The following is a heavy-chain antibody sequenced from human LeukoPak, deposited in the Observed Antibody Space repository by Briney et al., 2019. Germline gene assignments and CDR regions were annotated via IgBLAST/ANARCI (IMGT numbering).Heavy chain of an antibody. CDR3: ARIRDGYNDAYDI. J-gene: IGHJ3*02. Sequence: ASVTDSCKASVYTFTNYYIHWVRQAPGQGLEWMGLINPGGDNTDYAQNFQGRVTMTRETSTSKVYMGLSSLRSEDTAVYYCARIRDGYNDAYDIWGQGTMVTVSS. CDR1: VYTFTNYY. D-gene: IGHD5-24*01. V-gene: IGHV1-46*01. CDR2: INPGGDNT.